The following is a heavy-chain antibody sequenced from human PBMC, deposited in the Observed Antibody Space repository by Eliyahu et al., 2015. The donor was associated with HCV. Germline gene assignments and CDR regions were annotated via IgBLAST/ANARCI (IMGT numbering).Heavy chain of an antibody. CDR2: ISYDGSSK. J-gene: IGHJ4*02. V-gene: IGHV3-30*18. Sequence: QLVEFGGGVVQPGRSLSLSCAASGFTFXSYGIXWVRQAPGKGLEWVSVISYDGSSKYYADSVKGRFTISRDNSKNTLYLQMNSLRDEDMAVYYCAKDRRSGSYPPYYFDYWGQGTLVTVSS. CDR3: AKDRRSGSYPPYYFDY. CDR1: GFTFXSYG. D-gene: IGHD1-26*01.